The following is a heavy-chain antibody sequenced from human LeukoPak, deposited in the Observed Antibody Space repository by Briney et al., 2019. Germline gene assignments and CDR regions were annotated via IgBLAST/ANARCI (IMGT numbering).Heavy chain of an antibody. V-gene: IGHV3-48*03. CDR3: ARDPEGCSSTSCYRRVCGYFDL. CDR2: IRSSGTTT. CDR1: GFTFTSYE. J-gene: IGHJ2*01. Sequence: GGSLRLSCAASGFTFTSYEMNWVRQAPGKGLEWISYIRSSGTTTYYADSVKGRFTISRDNAKNSLYMQMNSLRAEDTAVYYCARDPEGCSSTSCYRRVCGYFDLWGRGTLVTVSS. D-gene: IGHD2-2*01.